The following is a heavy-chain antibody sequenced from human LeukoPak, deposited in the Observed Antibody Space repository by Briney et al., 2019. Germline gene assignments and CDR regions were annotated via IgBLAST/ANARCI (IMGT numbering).Heavy chain of an antibody. CDR2: ISGSGGST. CDR3: AKGYCSSTSCPDV. V-gene: IGHV3-23*01. D-gene: IGHD2-2*01. J-gene: IGHJ6*04. Sequence: GGSWGPSGAAPGFTFASYPLGGVPRPPGRGWGWVSAISGSGGSTYYADSVKGRFTISRDNSKNTLYLQMNSLRAEDTAVYYCAKGYCSSTSCPDVWGKGTTVTVSS. CDR1: GFTFASYP.